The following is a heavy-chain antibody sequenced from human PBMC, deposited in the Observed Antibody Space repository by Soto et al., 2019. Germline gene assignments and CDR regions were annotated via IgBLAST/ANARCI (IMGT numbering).Heavy chain of an antibody. J-gene: IGHJ6*02. CDR1: GGSISSSSYY. CDR2: IYYSGST. D-gene: IGHD2-2*01. V-gene: IGHV4-39*01. CDR3: ARHWADIVVVPAAPSRTRGFLYYYYYGMDV. Sequence: PSETLSLTCTVSGGSISSSSYYWGWIRQPPGKGLEWIGSIYYSGSTYYNPSLKSRVTISVDTSKNQFSLKLSSVTAADTAVYYCARHWADIVVVPAAPSRTRGFLYYYYYGMDVWGQGTTVTVSS.